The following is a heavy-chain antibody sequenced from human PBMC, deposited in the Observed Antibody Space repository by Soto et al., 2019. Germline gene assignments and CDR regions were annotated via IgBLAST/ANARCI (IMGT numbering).Heavy chain of an antibody. CDR1: GFTFSSYG. V-gene: IGHV3-30*18. J-gene: IGHJ4*02. D-gene: IGHD1-26*01. Sequence: GGSFRLSCVASGFTFSSYGMHWVRQAPGKGLEWVAIISYDGSNTYYADSVKGRFTISRDNSKNTLYLQMNSLRAEDTSVYYCAKEGGLSGSYYISSSYYFAYWGQGTLVIVSS. CDR2: ISYDGSNT. CDR3: AKEGGLSGSYYISSSYYFAY.